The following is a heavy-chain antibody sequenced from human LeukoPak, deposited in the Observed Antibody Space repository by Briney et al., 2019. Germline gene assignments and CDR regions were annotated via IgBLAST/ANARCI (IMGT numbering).Heavy chain of an antibody. D-gene: IGHD2-15*01. CDR3: ARGELGRLVY. J-gene: IGHJ4*02. CDR1: GGSISSGGYY. Sequence: PSETLSLTCTVSGGSISSGGYYWSWIRQHPGKGLEWIGYIYYSGSTYYNPSLKSRVTISVDTSKNQFSLKLSSVTAADTAVYYCARGELGRLVYWGQGTLVTVSS. V-gene: IGHV4-31*03. CDR2: IYYSGST.